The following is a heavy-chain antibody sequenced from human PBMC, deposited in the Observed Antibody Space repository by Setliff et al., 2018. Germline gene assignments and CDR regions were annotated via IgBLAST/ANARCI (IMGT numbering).Heavy chain of an antibody. V-gene: IGHV1-8*02. CDR1: GGTFSSYA. D-gene: IGHD3-10*01. CDR2: MNPNSGNT. Sequence: ASVKVSCKASGGTFSSYAISWVRQAPGQGLEWMGWMNPNSGNTNYAQKLQGRVTMTRNTSISTAYMELSSLRSEDTAVYYCARGGRSWWFGELPTYGMDVWGQGTTVTSP. CDR3: ARGGRSWWFGELPTYGMDV. J-gene: IGHJ6*02.